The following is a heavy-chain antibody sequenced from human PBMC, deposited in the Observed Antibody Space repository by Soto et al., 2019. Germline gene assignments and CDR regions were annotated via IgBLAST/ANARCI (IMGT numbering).Heavy chain of an antibody. CDR2: IIPTLGTA. CDR1: VWTYSSYA. Sequence: AAVKVSCKATVWTYSSYASSWVRPAPGKGLAGMGGIIPTLGTANYAQKFHGSATITANGSTSTAHMELRSLRSDDTAVYYCARGVLPVSNYGSNWFDPWGQGTLVTVSS. D-gene: IGHD4-4*01. J-gene: IGHJ5*02. CDR3: ARGVLPVSNYGSNWFDP. V-gene: IGHV1-69*01.